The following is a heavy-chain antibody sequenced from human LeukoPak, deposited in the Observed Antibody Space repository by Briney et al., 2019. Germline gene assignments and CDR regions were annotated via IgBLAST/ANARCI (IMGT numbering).Heavy chain of an antibody. J-gene: IGHJ4*02. CDR3: AKNEGGGIVACDY. V-gene: IGHV3-30-3*02. Sequence: PGGSLRGSCAASGFTFSSYAMHWVRQAPGKGLEWVAVISYDGSNKYYADSVKGRFTISRDNSKNTLYLQMNSLRAEDTAVYYCAKNEGGGIVACDYWGQGTLVTVSS. CDR2: ISYDGSNK. CDR1: GFTFSSYA. D-gene: IGHD5-12*01.